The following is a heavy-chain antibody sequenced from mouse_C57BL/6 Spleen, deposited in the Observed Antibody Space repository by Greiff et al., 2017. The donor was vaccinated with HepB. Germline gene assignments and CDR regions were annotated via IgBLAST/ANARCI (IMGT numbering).Heavy chain of an antibody. CDR3: ARAWDEAY. CDR1: GFTFSDYG. Sequence: EVQLVESGGGLVKPGGSLKLSCAASGFTFSDYGMHWVRQAPEKGLEWVAYISSGSSNIYYADTVKGRFTISRDNAKTTLFLQMTTLRSEDTAMYYWARAWDEAYWGQGTLVTVSA. CDR2: ISSGSSNI. V-gene: IGHV5-17*01. J-gene: IGHJ3*01. D-gene: IGHD4-1*01.